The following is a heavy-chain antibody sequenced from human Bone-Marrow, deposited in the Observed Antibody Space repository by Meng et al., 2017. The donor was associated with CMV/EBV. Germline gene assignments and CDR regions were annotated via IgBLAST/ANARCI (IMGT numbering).Heavy chain of an antibody. Sequence: ASVKVSCKASGYTFTNHGISWVRQAPGQGLEWMGWVSPYNGHTNYAQMLQGRVTMTTDTSTSTAYMELRSLRSDDTAVYYCARVDVLMVYAQYYYYYGMDVWGQGTTVTVSS. J-gene: IGHJ6*02. CDR1: GYTFTNHG. V-gene: IGHV1-18*01. CDR2: VSPYNGHT. D-gene: IGHD2-8*01. CDR3: ARVDVLMVYAQYYYYYGMDV.